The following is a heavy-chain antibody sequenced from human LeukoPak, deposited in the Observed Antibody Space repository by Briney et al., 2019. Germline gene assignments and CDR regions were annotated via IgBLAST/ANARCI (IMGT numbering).Heavy chain of an antibody. CDR1: GYSISSGNYY. J-gene: IGHJ5*02. V-gene: IGHV4-39*01. D-gene: IGHD3-10*01. CDR3: ARLGWLYGSGSMNWFDP. CDR2: IYYSGAT. Sequence: SETLSLTCTVSGYSISSGNYYWGWIRQPPGKRLEWIGSIYYSGATYFNPSLESRITISIDTSKNQFSLKLSSVTAADTSVYYCARLGWLYGSGSMNWFDPWGQGTLVTVSS.